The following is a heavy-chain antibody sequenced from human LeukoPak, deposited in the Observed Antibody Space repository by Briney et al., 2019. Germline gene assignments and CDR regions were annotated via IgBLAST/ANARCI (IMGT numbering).Heavy chain of an antibody. Sequence: GGSLRLSCTGSGFTFSSYWMHWVRQVPGKELVWVSRINSDRSTSTTNYADSVEGRFTISRDNAKNTLYLQMNSLRAEDTAVYYCVRSASGNYGLFDYWGQGTLVTVSS. CDR1: GFTFSSYW. CDR2: INSDRSTSTT. J-gene: IGHJ4*02. CDR3: VRSASGNYGLFDY. D-gene: IGHD1-26*01. V-gene: IGHV3-74*01.